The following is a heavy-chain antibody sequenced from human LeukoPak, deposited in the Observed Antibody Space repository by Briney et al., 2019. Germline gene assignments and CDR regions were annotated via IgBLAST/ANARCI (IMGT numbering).Heavy chain of an antibody. Sequence: ASVKVSCKASGSTFTSYGISWVRQAPGQGLEWMGWISAYNGNTDYAQKLQGRVTMTTDTSTSTAYMELRSLRSDDTAVYYCARVLAYCSSTSCHDYWGQGTLVTVYS. CDR1: GSTFTSYG. J-gene: IGHJ4*02. D-gene: IGHD2-2*01. V-gene: IGHV1-18*01. CDR3: ARVLAYCSSTSCHDY. CDR2: ISAYNGNT.